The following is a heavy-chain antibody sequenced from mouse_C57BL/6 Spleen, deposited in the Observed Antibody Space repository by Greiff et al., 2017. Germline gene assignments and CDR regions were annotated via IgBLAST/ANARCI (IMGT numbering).Heavy chain of an antibody. CDR2: INPNNGGT. D-gene: IGHD1-1*01. Sequence: EVQLQQSGPELVKPGASVKIPCKASGYTFTDYNMDWVKQSHGKSLEWIGDINPNNGGTIYNQKFKGKATLTVDKSSSTAYMELRSLTSEDTAVYYCARDYYGTQYFDVWGTGTTVTVSS. CDR1: GYTFTDYN. CDR3: ARDYYGTQYFDV. V-gene: IGHV1-18*01. J-gene: IGHJ1*03.